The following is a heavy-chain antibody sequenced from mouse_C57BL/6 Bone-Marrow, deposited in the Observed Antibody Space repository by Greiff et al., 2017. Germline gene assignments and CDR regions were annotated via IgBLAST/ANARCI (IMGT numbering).Heavy chain of an antibody. Sequence: QVQLQQSGAELVRPGASVTLSCKASGYTFTDYEMHWVKQTPVHGLEWIGAIDPETGGTAYNQKFKGKAILTADKSSSTAYMELRSLTSEDSAVYYCTRMGIYYYGSSGYFDVWGTGTTVTVSS. CDR1: GYTFTDYE. D-gene: IGHD1-1*01. V-gene: IGHV1-15*01. CDR3: TRMGIYYYGSSGYFDV. CDR2: IDPETGGT. J-gene: IGHJ1*03.